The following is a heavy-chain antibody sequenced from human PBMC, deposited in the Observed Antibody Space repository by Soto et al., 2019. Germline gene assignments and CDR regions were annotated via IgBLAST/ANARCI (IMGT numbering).Heavy chain of an antibody. CDR3: ARDSGLLGGGGVSGIAARPFDY. CDR1: GFTFSSYS. CDR2: ISSSSSTI. V-gene: IGHV3-48*02. D-gene: IGHD6-6*01. Sequence: GGSLRLSCAASGFTFSSYSMNWVRQAPGKGLEWVSYISSSSSTIYYADSVKGRFTISRDNAKNSLYLQMNSLRDEDTAVYYCARDSGLLGGGGVSGIAARPFDYWGQGTLVTVSS. J-gene: IGHJ4*02.